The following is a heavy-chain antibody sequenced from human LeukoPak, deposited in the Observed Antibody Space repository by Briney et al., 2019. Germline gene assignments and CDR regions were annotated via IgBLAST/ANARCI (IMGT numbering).Heavy chain of an antibody. V-gene: IGHV3-21*01. CDR2: ISSSSSYI. Sequence: GGSLRLSCAASGFTFSSYSMNWVRQAPGKGLEWVSSISSSSSYIYYADSAKGRFTISRDNAKNSLYLQMNSLRAEDTAVYYCARDRKVTVDYWGQGTLVTVSS. CDR1: GFTFSSYS. CDR3: ARDRKVTVDY. J-gene: IGHJ4*02. D-gene: IGHD2-21*02.